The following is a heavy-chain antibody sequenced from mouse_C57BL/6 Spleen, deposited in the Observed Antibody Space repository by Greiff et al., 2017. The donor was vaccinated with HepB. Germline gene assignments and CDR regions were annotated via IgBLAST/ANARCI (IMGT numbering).Heavy chain of an antibody. CDR2: INPYNGGT. CDR1: GYTFTDYY. V-gene: IGHV1-19*01. J-gene: IGHJ4*01. Sequence: VQLKQSGPVLVKPGASVKMSCKASGYTFTDYYMNWVKQSHGKSLEWIGVINPYNGGTSYNQKFKGKATLTVDKSSSTAYMELNSLTSEDSAVYYCASSYDYYAMDYWGQGTSVTVSS. CDR3: ASSYDYYAMDY.